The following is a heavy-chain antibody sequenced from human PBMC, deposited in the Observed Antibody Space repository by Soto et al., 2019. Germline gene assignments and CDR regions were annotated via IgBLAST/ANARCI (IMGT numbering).Heavy chain of an antibody. J-gene: IGHJ2*01. CDR3: ARRYYGGNYWYFDL. D-gene: IGHD4-17*01. Sequence: QVQLQESGPGLVKPSETLSLTCTVSGGSISTYYWSWIRQPSGKGLEWIGYIHYSGSTNYNPSLKSPVAISVDTSKNQFSLKLTSVTAADTAVYYCARRYYGGNYWYFDLWGRGTLVTVSS. CDR2: IHYSGST. V-gene: IGHV4-59*08. CDR1: GGSISTYY.